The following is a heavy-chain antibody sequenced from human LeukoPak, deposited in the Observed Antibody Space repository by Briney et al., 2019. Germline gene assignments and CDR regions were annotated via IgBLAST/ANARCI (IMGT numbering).Heavy chain of an antibody. CDR2: IKSKTDGGTT. J-gene: IGHJ4*02. Sequence: GGSLRLSCAVSGFTFSNAWMSWVRQAPGKGLEWVGRIKSKTDGGTTDYAAPVKGRFTISRDDSKNTLYLQMNSLKTEDTAVYYCTVMVDSGSYCFDYWGQGTLVTVSS. CDR3: TVMVDSGSYCFDY. D-gene: IGHD3-10*01. CDR1: GFTFSNAW. V-gene: IGHV3-15*01.